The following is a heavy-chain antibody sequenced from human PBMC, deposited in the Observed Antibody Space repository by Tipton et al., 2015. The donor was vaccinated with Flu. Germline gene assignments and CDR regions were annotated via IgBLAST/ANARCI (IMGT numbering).Heavy chain of an antibody. Sequence: LRLSCAVYGGSFSGYYWSWIRQPPGKGLEWIGEINHSGSTNYNPPLKSRVTISVDTSKNQFSLKLSSVTAADTAVYYCARYQLGYWGQGTLVTVSS. D-gene: IGHD2-2*01. J-gene: IGHJ4*02. CDR1: GGSFSGYY. CDR3: ARYQLGY. CDR2: INHSGST. V-gene: IGHV4-34*01.